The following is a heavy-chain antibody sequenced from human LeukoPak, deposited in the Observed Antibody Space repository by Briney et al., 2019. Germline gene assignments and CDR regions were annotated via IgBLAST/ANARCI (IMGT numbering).Heavy chain of an antibody. V-gene: IGHV3-33*03. D-gene: IGHD2-21*02. CDR2: IWYGGSNK. J-gene: IGHJ4*02. Sequence: GGSLRLSCVASGFTFSRCGMHWVRQAPGKGLEWVAIIWYGGSNKYYADSVKGRFTISRDNAKNSLYLQMNSLRAEDTAIYYCAKESENCGAACYSLNDWWGQGTLVTVSS. CDR3: AKESENCGAACYSLNDW. CDR1: GFTFSRCG.